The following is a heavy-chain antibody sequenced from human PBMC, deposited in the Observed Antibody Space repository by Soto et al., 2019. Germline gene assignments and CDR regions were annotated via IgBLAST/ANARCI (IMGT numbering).Heavy chain of an antibody. CDR1: GGTFSSYA. Sequence: ASVKVSCKASGGTFSSYAISWVRQAPGQGLEWMGGIIPIFGTANYAQKFQGRVTITADKSTSTAYMELSSLRSEDTAVYYCARDSSGSPRGYYYYGMDVWGQGTTVTVSS. J-gene: IGHJ6*02. CDR2: IIPIFGTA. V-gene: IGHV1-69*06. CDR3: ARDSSGSPRGYYYYGMDV. D-gene: IGHD6-19*01.